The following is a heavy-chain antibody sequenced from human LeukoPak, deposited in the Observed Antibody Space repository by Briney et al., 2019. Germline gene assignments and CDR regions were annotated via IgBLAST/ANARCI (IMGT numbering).Heavy chain of an antibody. J-gene: IGHJ4*02. V-gene: IGHV3-30*01. D-gene: IGHD3-9*01. Sequence: SDSVKGRFTISRDNSKNTLYLQMNSLRAEDTAVYYCARQRAQLLRYFLGNYDYWGQGTLVTVSS. CDR3: ARQRAQLLRYFLGNYDY.